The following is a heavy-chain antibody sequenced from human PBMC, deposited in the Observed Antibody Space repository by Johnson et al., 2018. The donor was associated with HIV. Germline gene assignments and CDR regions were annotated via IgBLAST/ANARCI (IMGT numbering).Heavy chain of an antibody. J-gene: IGHJ3*01. V-gene: IGHV3-23*04. CDR1: GFTFSNAW. Sequence: VQLVESGGGLVKPGGSLRLSCAASGFTFSNAWMSWVRQAPGKGLEWVSAISDSGSTYYADSVKGRFTISRDNSKNTLYLQMNSLRAEDTAVYYCAKSQDRSAHDYDFDLWGQGTVVTVSS. CDR2: ISDSGST. D-gene: IGHD3-22*01. CDR3: AKSQDRSAHDYDFDL.